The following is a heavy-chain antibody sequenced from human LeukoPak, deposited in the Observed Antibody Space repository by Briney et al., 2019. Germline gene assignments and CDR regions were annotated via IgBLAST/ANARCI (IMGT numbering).Heavy chain of an antibody. Sequence: GASVKVSCKASGYTFTGYYMHWVRQAPGQGLEWMGWINPNSGGTNYAQKFQGRVTMTRDTSISTAYMELSRLRSEDTAVYYCARQPYQRRDGYMMWGQGTLVTVSS. CDR1: GYTFTGYY. J-gene: IGHJ4*02. D-gene: IGHD5-24*01. V-gene: IGHV1-2*02. CDR2: INPNSGGT. CDR3: ARQPYQRRDGYMM.